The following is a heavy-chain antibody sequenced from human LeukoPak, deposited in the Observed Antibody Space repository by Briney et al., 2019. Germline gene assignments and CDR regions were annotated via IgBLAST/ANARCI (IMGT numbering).Heavy chain of an antibody. V-gene: IGHV1-46*01. Sequence: RASVKVSCKTSGYTFTMYYIHWVRQAPGQGLEWMGMINPSDGATTYAQRFQGRVTMTRDMSTTTVYMDLRSLRSEDTAVYFCASEQRGGLRGGFWWLFATYYTYYYMDVWGRGTTVTVSS. D-gene: IGHD3-22*01. CDR2: INPSDGAT. CDR1: GYTFTMYY. J-gene: IGHJ6*03. CDR3: ASEQRGGLRGGFWWLFATYYTYYYMDV.